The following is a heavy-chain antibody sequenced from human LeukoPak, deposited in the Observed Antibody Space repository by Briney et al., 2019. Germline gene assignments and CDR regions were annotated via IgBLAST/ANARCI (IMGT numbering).Heavy chain of an antibody. D-gene: IGHD2-2*01. Sequence: PGGSLRLSCAASGFTFRYYAMTWVRQPPGKGLEWFSAISGSGDSTYDGDSARGRFTISRDNSKNTVYLKMNSLRGEDTAIYYCVKEGYPPVPPANFDYWGQGTLVAVSS. J-gene: IGHJ4*02. CDR3: VKEGYPPVPPANFDY. CDR1: GFTFRYYA. CDR2: ISGSGDST. V-gene: IGHV3-23*01.